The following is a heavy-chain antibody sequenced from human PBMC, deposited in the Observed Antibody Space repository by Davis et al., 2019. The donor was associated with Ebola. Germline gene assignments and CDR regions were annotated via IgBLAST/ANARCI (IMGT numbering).Heavy chain of an antibody. CDR2: MNPNSANT. CDR3: GRGKTRGRNCFDP. CDR1: GYTFTSYD. J-gene: IGHJ5*02. V-gene: IGHV1-8*01. Sequence: ASVKVSCKASGYTFTSYDINWVRQATGQGLEWMGWMNPNSANTGYAQKFQGRVTMTRNSSISTAYMELSSLRSEDTAVYYCGRGKTRGRNCFDPGAREPWSPSPQ.